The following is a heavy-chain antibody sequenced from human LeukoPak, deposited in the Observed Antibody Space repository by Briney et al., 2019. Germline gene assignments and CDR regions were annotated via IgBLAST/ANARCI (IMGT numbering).Heavy chain of an antibody. D-gene: IGHD3-22*01. CDR3: AHHRGSLDSDTEYFQH. CDR2: ISGSGGST. Sequence: GGSLRLSCAASGFTFASYAMSWVRQAPGKGLEWVSAISGSGGSTYYADSVKGRFTISRDNSKSTLYLQMNSLSAEDMAVYYCAHHRGSLDSDTEYFQHRGQGTLVTVSS. V-gene: IGHV3-23*01. CDR1: GFTFASYA. J-gene: IGHJ1*01.